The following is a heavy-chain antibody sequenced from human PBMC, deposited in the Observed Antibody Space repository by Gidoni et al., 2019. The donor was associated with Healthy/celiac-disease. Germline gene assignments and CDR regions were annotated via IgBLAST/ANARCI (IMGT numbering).Heavy chain of an antibody. CDR2: IIPIFGTA. CDR3: ARENVDHAEMATKYYYGMDV. V-gene: IGHV1-69*01. D-gene: IGHD5-12*01. CDR1: GGTFSSYA. Sequence: QVQLVQSGAEVKKPGSSVKVSCKASGGTFSSYAISWVRQAPGQGLEWMGGIIPIFGTANYAQKFQGRVTITADESTSTAYMELSSLRSEDTAVYYCARENVDHAEMATKYYYGMDVWGQGTTVTVSS. J-gene: IGHJ6*02.